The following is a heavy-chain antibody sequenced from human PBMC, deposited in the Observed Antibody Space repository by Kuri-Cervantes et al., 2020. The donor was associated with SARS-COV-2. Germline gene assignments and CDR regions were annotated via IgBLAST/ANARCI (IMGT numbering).Heavy chain of an antibody. J-gene: IGHJ4*02. Sequence: GESLKISCAASGFTFSSYGMHWVRQAPGKGLEWVAVITYDGSNKYYADSVKGRFTISRDNSKNTLYLQMNSLRAEDTAVYYCAKDWSLGGNFRYYFDYRGQGTLVTVSS. V-gene: IGHV3-30*18. CDR2: ITYDGSNK. CDR3: AKDWSLGGNFRYYFDY. CDR1: GFTFSSYG. D-gene: IGHD4-23*01.